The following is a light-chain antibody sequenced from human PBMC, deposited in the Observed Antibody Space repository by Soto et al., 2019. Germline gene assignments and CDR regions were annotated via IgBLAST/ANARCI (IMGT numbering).Light chain of an antibody. CDR1: QSVSSTY. V-gene: IGKV3-20*01. CDR2: GAS. J-gene: IGKJ4*01. Sequence: DIVLTQSPGTLSLSPGERATLSCRASQSVSSTYLAWYQQNPGQAPRLLIYGASSRATGIPDRFSGSGSGTDFTLTISRQEPEDFAVYYCQQYGSSPLTFGGGTKVEIK. CDR3: QQYGSSPLT.